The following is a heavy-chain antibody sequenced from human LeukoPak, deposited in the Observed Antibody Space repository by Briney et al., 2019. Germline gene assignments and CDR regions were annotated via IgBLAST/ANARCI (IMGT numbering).Heavy chain of an antibody. CDR2: IYYTGST. Sequence: EASETLSLTCTVSGGSISTYYWSWIRQPPGRGLEWIGYIYYTGSTNYSPSLKSRVTMSVDTSKNQFSLKLTSVTAADTAVYYCARLRDPTYYDIPGYLDYWGQGALITVSS. D-gene: IGHD3-9*01. CDR1: GGSISTYY. J-gene: IGHJ4*02. CDR3: ARLRDPTYYDIPGYLDY. V-gene: IGHV4-59*01.